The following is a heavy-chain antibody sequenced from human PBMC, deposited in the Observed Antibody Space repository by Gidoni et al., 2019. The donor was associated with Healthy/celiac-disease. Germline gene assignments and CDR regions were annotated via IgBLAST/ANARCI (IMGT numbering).Heavy chain of an antibody. CDR2: ITSSDSTI. Sequence: EVQLVESGGGLVQPGGSLRLSCAASGFPFSSYSMNWVRQAPGKGLEWVSNITSSDSTICYADSVKGRFTISRDNAKNSLYLQMNSLRAEDTGVYYCAREIAAAGYFDFWGQGTLVTVSS. CDR1: GFPFSSYS. J-gene: IGHJ4*02. D-gene: IGHD6-13*01. V-gene: IGHV3-48*01. CDR3: AREIAAAGYFDF.